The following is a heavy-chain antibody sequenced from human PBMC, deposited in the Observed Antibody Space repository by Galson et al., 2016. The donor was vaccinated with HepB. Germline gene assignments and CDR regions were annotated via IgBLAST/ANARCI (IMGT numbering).Heavy chain of an antibody. V-gene: IGHV5-51*01. J-gene: IGHJ6*02. D-gene: IGHD3-9*01. CDR2: VYPADSDT. CDR1: GSTFTSDW. CDR3: ARGGGYFDREAYFYYGMDV. Sequence: QSGAEVKKPGESLKISCKGSGSTFTSDWIGWVRQRPGKGLEWMGIVYPADSDTRYSPSFQGRVTFSADKSISTAYLQWSSLKASDTAMYYCARGGGYFDREAYFYYGMDVWGQGTSVTVSS.